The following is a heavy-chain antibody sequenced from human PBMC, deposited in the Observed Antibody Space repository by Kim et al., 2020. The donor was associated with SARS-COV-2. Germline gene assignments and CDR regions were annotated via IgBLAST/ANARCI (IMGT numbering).Heavy chain of an antibody. Sequence: VKGRFTFTRDNAKTTLYLQMNSLRAEDAAVYYCANATDGDYVVGYGMDVWGQGTTVTVSS. J-gene: IGHJ6*02. CDR3: ANATDGDYVVGYGMDV. D-gene: IGHD4-17*01. V-gene: IGHV3-30*02.